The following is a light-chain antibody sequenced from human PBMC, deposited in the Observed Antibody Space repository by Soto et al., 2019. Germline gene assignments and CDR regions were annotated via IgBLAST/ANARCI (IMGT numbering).Light chain of an antibody. CDR2: GAS. Sequence: VMTQSPDTLSLSPVERATLSCRASQSVSSSYLAWYQQKPGQAPRLLIYGASSRATGIPDRFSGSGSGTDFTLTISSLEPEDFAVYYCQQYGSSGTFGQGTKVDIK. CDR3: QQYGSSGT. J-gene: IGKJ1*01. V-gene: IGKV3-20*01. CDR1: QSVSSSY.